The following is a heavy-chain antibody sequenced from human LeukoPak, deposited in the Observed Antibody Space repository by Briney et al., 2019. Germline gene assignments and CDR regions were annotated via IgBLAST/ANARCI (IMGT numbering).Heavy chain of an antibody. D-gene: IGHD1-1*01. CDR2: IYWKCGRT. Sequence: GVSLRLSCAASGFTFDDYGMSWLPQAPGEGLEWVSGIYWKCGRTGYADSVKRRFTIYRDNAKISLYLQMNSLRAEDTALYYCARAPPGGLERPTTCDYWGQGTMVTVSS. CDR1: GFTFDDYG. J-gene: IGHJ4*02. CDR3: ARAPPGGLERPTTCDY. V-gene: IGHV3-20*04.